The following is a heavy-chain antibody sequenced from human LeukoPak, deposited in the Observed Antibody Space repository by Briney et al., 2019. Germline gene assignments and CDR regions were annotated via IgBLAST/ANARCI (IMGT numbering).Heavy chain of an antibody. V-gene: IGHV3-30*02. CDR2: IPYDGSNK. D-gene: IGHD3-10*01. CDR1: GFTFSNYG. CDR3: AKDSGTEYRRSNGFDP. Sequence: PGGSLRLSCGASGFTFSNYGMHWVRQAPGKGLEWVTFIPYDGSNKYYADSVKGRFTISRDNSKNTLYLQMNSLRAEDTALYFCAKDSGTEYRRSNGFDPWGQGTLVTVSS. J-gene: IGHJ5*02.